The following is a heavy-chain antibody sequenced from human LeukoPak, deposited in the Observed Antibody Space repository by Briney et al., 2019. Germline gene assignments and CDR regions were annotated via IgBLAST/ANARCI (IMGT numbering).Heavy chain of an antibody. CDR3: ARDSEHSSSFAFDI. J-gene: IGHJ3*02. Sequence: GGSLRLSCVASGFTFRSHWMSWVRQAPGKGLEWVANINLDGSEKYYVDSVMGRSTVSRDNAENSLYLQINSLRADDTAVYFCARDSEHSSSFAFDIWGQGTMVTVSS. D-gene: IGHD6-13*01. CDR1: GFTFRSHW. CDR2: INLDGSEK. V-gene: IGHV3-7*01.